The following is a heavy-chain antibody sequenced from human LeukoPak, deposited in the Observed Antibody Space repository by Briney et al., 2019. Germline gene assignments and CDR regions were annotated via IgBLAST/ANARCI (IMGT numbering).Heavy chain of an antibody. CDR3: ARGGSAYDYVWGSYRLDP. V-gene: IGHV3-33*01. CDR1: GFSFSSYG. D-gene: IGHD3-16*02. CDR2: IWYDGSNK. J-gene: IGHJ5*02. Sequence: PGGSLRLSCAASGFSFSSYGMHWVRQAPGKGLEWVAIIWYDGSNKYYADSVKGRFTISRDNSKNTLYLQMNSLRAEDTAVYYCARGGSAYDYVWGSYRLDPWGQGTLVTVYS.